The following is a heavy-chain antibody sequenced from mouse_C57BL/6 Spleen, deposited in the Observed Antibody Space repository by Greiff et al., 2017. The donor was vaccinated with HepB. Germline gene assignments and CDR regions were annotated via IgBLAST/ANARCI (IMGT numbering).Heavy chain of an antibody. D-gene: IGHD2-5*01. Sequence: QVQLQQSGAELVKPGASVKISCKASGYAFSSYWMNWVKQRPGKGLEWIGQIYPGDGDTNYNGKFKGKATVTADTSSSTAYMRLSSLTSEDSAVYFCARYGYSNRFDYWGQGTTLTVSS. CDR1: GYAFSSYW. CDR3: ARYGYSNRFDY. V-gene: IGHV1-80*01. CDR2: IYPGDGDT. J-gene: IGHJ2*01.